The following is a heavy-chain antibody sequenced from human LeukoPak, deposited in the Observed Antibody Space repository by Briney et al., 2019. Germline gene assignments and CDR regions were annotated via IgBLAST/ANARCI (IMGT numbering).Heavy chain of an antibody. CDR2: IYPGDSDT. V-gene: IGHV5-51*01. CDR3: ARLRVAGYYYDSSGYYNDY. D-gene: IGHD3-22*01. Sequence: GGSLKISCKGSGDSFTSYWSGWVRQMPGKGLEGMGIIYPGDSDTRYSPSFQGQVTISADKSISTAYLQWSSPKASDTAMYYCARLRVAGYYYDSSGYYNDYWGQGTLVTVSS. J-gene: IGHJ4*02. CDR1: GDSFTSYW.